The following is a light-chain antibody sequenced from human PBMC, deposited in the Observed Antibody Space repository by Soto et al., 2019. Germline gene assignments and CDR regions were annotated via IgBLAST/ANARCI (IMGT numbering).Light chain of an antibody. V-gene: IGKV1-39*01. CDR2: ATS. Sequence: DIQMTQSPSSLSASVGDRVTITCRASQSISSYLNWYQQKLGKAPKLLIHATSRLQSGVPSRFSGGGSGTDSTLTISSLQPEDFATYYCQQSYSTPRTFGQGTDVEIK. J-gene: IGKJ1*01. CDR3: QQSYSTPRT. CDR1: QSISSY.